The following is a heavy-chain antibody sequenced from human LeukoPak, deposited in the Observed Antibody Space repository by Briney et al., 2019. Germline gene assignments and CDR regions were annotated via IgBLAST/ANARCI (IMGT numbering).Heavy chain of an antibody. D-gene: IGHD1-26*01. CDR3: ARDPSGSYWSYLDY. Sequence: PGGSLRLSCAASGFTFSNYWMSWVRQAPGKGLEWVANIKQDGSEKYYVDSVKGRFTISRDNAKNSLYLQMNSLRAEDTAVYYCARDPSGSYWSYLDYWGQGTLVTVSS. CDR1: GFTFSNYW. V-gene: IGHV3-7*01. J-gene: IGHJ4*02. CDR2: IKQDGSEK.